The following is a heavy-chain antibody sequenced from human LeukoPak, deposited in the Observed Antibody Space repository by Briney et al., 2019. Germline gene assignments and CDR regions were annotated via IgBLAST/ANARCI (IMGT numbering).Heavy chain of an antibody. CDR1: GGSISSGGYY. D-gene: IGHD6-19*01. J-gene: IGHJ4*02. CDR3: ARDDAARSGWVY. V-gene: IGHV4-31*03. Sequence: SQTLSLTCTVSGGSISSGGYYWSWIRQHPGKGLEWIGYIYYSGSTYYNPSLKSRVTISVDTSKNQFSLKLNSVTAADTAVYYCARDDAARSGWVYWGQGTLVTVSS. CDR2: IYYSGST.